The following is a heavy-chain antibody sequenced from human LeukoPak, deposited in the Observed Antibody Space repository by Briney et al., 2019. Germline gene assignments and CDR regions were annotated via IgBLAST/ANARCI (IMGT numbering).Heavy chain of an antibody. J-gene: IGHJ4*02. CDR3: VRETAITERAFDY. CDR2: IYYSGST. CDR1: GGSISSYY. Sequence: SETLSLTCTVSGGSISSYYWSWIRQPPGKGLEWIGYIYYSGSTNYNPSLKSRVTISVDTSKNQFSLKLSSVTAADTAVYYCVRETAITERAFDYWGQGTLVTVSS. V-gene: IGHV4-59*01. D-gene: IGHD5-18*01.